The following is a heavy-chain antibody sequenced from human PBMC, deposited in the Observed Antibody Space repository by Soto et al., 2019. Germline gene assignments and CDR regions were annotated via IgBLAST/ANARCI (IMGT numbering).Heavy chain of an antibody. J-gene: IGHJ6*02. CDR3: AKGTYDFWSGYYLEAPDV. D-gene: IGHD3-3*01. CDR1: GFTFSSYA. V-gene: IGHV3-23*01. CDR2: ISGSGGST. Sequence: GGSLRLSCAASGFTFSSYAMSWVRQAPGKGLEWVSAISGSGGSTYYADSVKGRFTISRDNSKNTLYLQMNSLRAEDTAVYYCAKGTYDFWSGYYLEAPDVWGQGTTVTVS.